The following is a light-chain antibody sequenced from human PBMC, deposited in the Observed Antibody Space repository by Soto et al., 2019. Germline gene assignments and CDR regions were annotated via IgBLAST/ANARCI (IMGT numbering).Light chain of an antibody. Sequence: DIQMTQSPSSLSASVGDRVTLTCQASQDISNYLNWYQKQPGKAPQLLIYDASKLKIGVPSRFRGSGSGTDFSLTITSLQPEDIGTYYCQQYDNLPSFGGGTKVDIK. J-gene: IGKJ4*01. CDR2: DAS. V-gene: IGKV1-33*01. CDR3: QQYDNLPS. CDR1: QDISNY.